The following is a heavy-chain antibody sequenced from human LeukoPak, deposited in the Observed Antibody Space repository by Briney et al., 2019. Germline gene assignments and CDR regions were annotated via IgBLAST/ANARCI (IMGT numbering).Heavy chain of an antibody. D-gene: IGHD3-22*01. CDR2: ISAYNGKT. CDR1: GYTFTSYG. J-gene: IGHJ4*02. CDR3: ARDGYYDSSGLGGPSFFDY. V-gene: IGHV1-18*01. Sequence: ASVKVSCKASGYTFTSYGISWVRHAPGQGLEWMGWISAYNGKTNYAQKLQGRVTMTTDTSTSTAYKELRSLRSDDTAVYYCARDGYYDSSGLGGPSFFDYWGQGTLVTVSS.